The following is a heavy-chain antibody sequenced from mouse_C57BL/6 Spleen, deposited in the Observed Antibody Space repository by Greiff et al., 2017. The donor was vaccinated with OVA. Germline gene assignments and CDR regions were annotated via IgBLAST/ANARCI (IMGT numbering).Heavy chain of an antibody. CDR2: IYPGSGST. CDR1: GYTFTSYW. D-gene: IGHD2-1*01. J-gene: IGHJ2*01. V-gene: IGHV1-55*01. Sequence: QVQLQQPGAELVRPGASVKMSCKASGYTFTSYWITWVKQRPGQGLEWIGDIYPGSGSTNYNEKFKSKATLTVDTSSSTAYMQLSSLTSEDSAVYYCARGIYYGNLYYFDYWGQGTTLTVSS. CDR3: ARGIYYGNLYYFDY.